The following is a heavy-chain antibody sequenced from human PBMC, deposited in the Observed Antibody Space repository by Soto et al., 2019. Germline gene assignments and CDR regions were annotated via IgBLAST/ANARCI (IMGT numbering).Heavy chain of an antibody. D-gene: IGHD2-2*01. CDR3: ARAADLDFDY. CDR2: TYYRSNWYN. CDR1: GDSVSSNSAT. J-gene: IGHJ4*02. Sequence: QVHLQQSGPGLVKPSQTLSLTCAISGDSVSSNSATWNWIRQSPSRGLEWLGRTYYRSNWYNGYAVSVKGRITINPDTSKNRLSLQLNSVTPEDTAVYYCARAADLDFDYWGQGTLVTVSS. V-gene: IGHV6-1*01.